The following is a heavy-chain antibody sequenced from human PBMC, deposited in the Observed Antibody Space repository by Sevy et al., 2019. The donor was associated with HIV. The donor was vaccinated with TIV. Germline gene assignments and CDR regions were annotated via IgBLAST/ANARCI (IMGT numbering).Heavy chain of an antibody. D-gene: IGHD6-13*01. Sequence: ASVKVSCKASGYTFASYGISWVRQAPGQGLEWMGWISAYNGNTNYAQKLQGRVTMTTDTSTSTAYMELRSLRSDDTAVYYCARSKGSSWYLYYYYYMDVWGKGTTVTVSS. J-gene: IGHJ6*03. CDR3: ARSKGSSWYLYYYYYMDV. CDR1: GYTFASYG. CDR2: ISAYNGNT. V-gene: IGHV1-18*01.